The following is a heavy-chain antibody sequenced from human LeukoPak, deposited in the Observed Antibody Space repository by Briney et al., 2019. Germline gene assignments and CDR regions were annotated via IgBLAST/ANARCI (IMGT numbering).Heavy chain of an antibody. CDR3: AREIRESIAKKKLWSGNDY. Sequence: PGGSLRLSCAASGFTFSSYSMNWVRQAPWKGLEWVSSISSSSSYIYYADSVRGRFTISRDNAKNSLYLQMNSLRAEDTAVYYCAREIRESIAKKKLWSGNDYWGQGTLVTVSS. J-gene: IGHJ4*02. D-gene: IGHD3-3*01. CDR1: GFTFSSYS. V-gene: IGHV3-21*01. CDR2: ISSSSSYI.